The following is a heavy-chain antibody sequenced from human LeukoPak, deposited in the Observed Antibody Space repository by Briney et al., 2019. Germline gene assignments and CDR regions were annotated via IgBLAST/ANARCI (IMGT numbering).Heavy chain of an antibody. CDR1: GGTFSSYA. Sequence: SVKVSCKASGGTFSSYAISWVRQAPGQGLEWMGGIIPIFGTANYAQKFQGRVTITADESTSTAYMELSSLRSEDTAVYYCARVRPDTIFGVVRYYYYGMDVWGQGTTVTVSS. CDR2: IIPIFGTA. D-gene: IGHD3-3*01. V-gene: IGHV1-69*13. J-gene: IGHJ6*02. CDR3: ARVRPDTIFGVVRYYYYGMDV.